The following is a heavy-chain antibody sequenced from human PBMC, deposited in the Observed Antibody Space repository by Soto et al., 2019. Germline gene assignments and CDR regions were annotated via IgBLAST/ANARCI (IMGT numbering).Heavy chain of an antibody. J-gene: IGHJ4*02. Sequence: SEPLSLTCTVSSGFIHSFYWSWIRQPAGKGLEWIGRIHSSGTTNYNPSLKSRVTMSVDTSRNQFSLKLTSVTAADTAVYYCARDRIIGTSYSDYWGQVVLVTVSS. D-gene: IGHD1-7*01. V-gene: IGHV4-4*07. CDR3: ARDRIIGTSYSDY. CDR2: IHSSGTT. CDR1: SGFIHSFY.